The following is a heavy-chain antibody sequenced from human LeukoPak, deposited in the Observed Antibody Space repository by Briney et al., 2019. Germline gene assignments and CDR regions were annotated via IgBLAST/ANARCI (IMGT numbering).Heavy chain of an antibody. D-gene: IGHD5-18*01. J-gene: IGHJ4*02. V-gene: IGHV3-30*18. CDR2: ISYDGGNE. CDR1: GFSFSNYG. Sequence: GGSLRLSCAASGFSFSNYGMHWVRQAPGKGLEWVAVISYDGGNEYYADSVKGRFTISRDNSKNTLYLQMNSLRAEDTAVYYCAKRIQLWTTYFDYWGQGTLVTVSS. CDR3: AKRIQLWTTYFDY.